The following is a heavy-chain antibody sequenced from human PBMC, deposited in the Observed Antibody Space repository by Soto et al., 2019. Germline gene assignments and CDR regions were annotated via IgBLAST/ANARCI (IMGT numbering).Heavy chain of an antibody. D-gene: IGHD3-3*01. CDR2: IYYSGST. V-gene: IGHV4-30-4*01. CDR1: GGSISNYY. CDR3: GRGGAGSGYYGNWFDP. Sequence: SETLSLTCTVSGGSISNYYWSWIRQPPGKGLEWIGYIYYSGSTYYNPSLKSRVTISVDTSKNQFSLKLSSVTAADTAVYYCGRGGAGSGYYGNWFDPWGQGTLGTVSS. J-gene: IGHJ5*02.